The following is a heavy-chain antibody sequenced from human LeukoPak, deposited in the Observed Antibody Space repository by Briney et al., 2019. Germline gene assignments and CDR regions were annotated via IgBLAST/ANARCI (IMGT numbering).Heavy chain of an antibody. CDR1: GYTFTSYD. CDR3: ARTMVRARSGSWFDP. D-gene: IGHD3-10*01. Sequence: GASVKVSCKASGYTFTSYDINWVRQATGQGLEWMGWINPNSGSTGYAQKFQGRVTMTRNTSISTAHMELNSLRSEDTAVYYCARTMVRARSGSWFDPWGQRTLVTVSS. J-gene: IGHJ5*02. CDR2: INPNSGST. V-gene: IGHV1-8*02.